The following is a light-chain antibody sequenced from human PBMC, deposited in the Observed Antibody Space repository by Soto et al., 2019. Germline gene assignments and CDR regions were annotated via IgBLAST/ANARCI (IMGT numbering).Light chain of an antibody. CDR2: DAY. V-gene: IGKV3-11*01. J-gene: IGKJ5*01. CDR1: QSFRGM. CDR3: QQRHMWPIT. Sequence: EVVLTQSPVTLSLSPGERATLSCRASQSFRGMLAWYQQKPGQAPRLLISDAYNRATGLPPKLSGSGSGTDVTLTISSLEPEDSAVDYCQQRHMWPITFGQGTRLEIK.